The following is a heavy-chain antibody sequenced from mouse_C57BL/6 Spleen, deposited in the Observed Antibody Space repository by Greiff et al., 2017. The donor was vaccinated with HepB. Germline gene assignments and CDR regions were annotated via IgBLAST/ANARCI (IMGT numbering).Heavy chain of an antibody. Sequence: DVMLVESGGGLVQPGGSLKLSCAASGFTFSDYYMYWVRQTPEKRLEWVAYISNGGGSTYYPDTVKGRFTISRDNAKNTLYLQMSRLKSEDTAMYYCARQGVRLWYFDVWGTGTTVTVSS. V-gene: IGHV5-12*01. CDR3: ARQGVRLWYFDV. CDR1: GFTFSDYY. D-gene: IGHD2-14*01. CDR2: ISNGGGST. J-gene: IGHJ1*03.